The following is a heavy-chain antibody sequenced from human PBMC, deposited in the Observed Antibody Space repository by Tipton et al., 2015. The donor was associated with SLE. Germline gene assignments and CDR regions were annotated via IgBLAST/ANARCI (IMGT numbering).Heavy chain of an antibody. CDR3: ARGGASSKWFDT. D-gene: IGHD6-6*01. V-gene: IGHV4-39*01. J-gene: IGHJ5*02. CDR2: IFYSGST. Sequence: TLSLTCSVSGGSISSSSYYWVWIRQPPGKGLEWIGSIFYSGSTYYNPSLESRGTISVDTSKNQFSLEVHSVTAADTAVYYCARGGASSKWFDTWGQGTRVTVSS. CDR1: GGSISSSSYY.